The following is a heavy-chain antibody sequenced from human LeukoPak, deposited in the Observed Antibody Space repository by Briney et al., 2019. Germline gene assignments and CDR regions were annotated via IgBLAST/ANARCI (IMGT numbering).Heavy chain of an antibody. Sequence: PSQTLSLTCAVSGGSISSGGYSWSWIRQPPGKGLEWIGYIYHSGGTYYNPSLKSRVTISVDRSKNQFSLKLSSVTAADTAVYYCARASDSSGYYFPFQHWGQGTLVTVSS. CDR3: ARASDSSGYYFPFQH. V-gene: IGHV4-30-2*01. J-gene: IGHJ1*01. CDR1: GGSISSGGYS. CDR2: IYHSGGT. D-gene: IGHD3-22*01.